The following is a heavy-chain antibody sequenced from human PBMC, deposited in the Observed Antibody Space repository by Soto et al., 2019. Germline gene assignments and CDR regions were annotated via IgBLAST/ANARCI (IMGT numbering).Heavy chain of an antibody. CDR2: INPSGGST. V-gene: IGHV1-46*01. CDR3: ATGYTSPDAFDI. J-gene: IGHJ3*02. CDR1: GYTFTSYY. Sequence: ASVKVSCKASGYTFTSYYMHWVRQAPGQGLEWMGIINPSGGSTSYAQKFQGRVTMTGDTSTGTAYTELSSLRSEDTAVYYCATGYTSPDAFDIWGQGTMVTVSS. D-gene: IGHD1-26*01.